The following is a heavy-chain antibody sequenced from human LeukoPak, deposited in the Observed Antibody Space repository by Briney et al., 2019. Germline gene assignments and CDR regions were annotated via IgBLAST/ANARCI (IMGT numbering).Heavy chain of an antibody. Sequence: SETLSLTCTVSGGYISSSTYYWGWIRQSTGKGLEWIANIYYSGSTYYNPSLKSRVTISVDTSKNQFSLKLSSVTAADTAVYYCARRGNSGSYYYFDYLGQGTLVTVSS. J-gene: IGHJ4*02. D-gene: IGHD1-26*01. CDR1: GGYISSSTYY. CDR2: IYYSGST. CDR3: ARRGNSGSYYYFDY. V-gene: IGHV4-39*01.